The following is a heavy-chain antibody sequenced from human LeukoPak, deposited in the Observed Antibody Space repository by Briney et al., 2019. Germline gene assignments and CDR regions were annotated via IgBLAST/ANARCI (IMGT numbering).Heavy chain of an antibody. CDR3: ARMVGDSTSWFDP. Sequence: PGRSLRLSCAASGVTSSSFAMHWVRQAPGKGLEWVAVISYDGSNKYYADSVKGRFTISRDNAKNRLYLQMNSLRGEDTAVYYCARMVGDSTSWFDPWGQGTLVTVPS. D-gene: IGHD1-26*01. J-gene: IGHJ5*02. CDR2: ISYDGSNK. V-gene: IGHV3-30-3*01. CDR1: GVTSSSFA.